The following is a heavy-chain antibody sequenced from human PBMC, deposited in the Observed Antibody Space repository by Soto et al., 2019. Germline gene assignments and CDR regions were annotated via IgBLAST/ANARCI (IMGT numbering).Heavy chain of an antibody. CDR1: GGTFNTYT. Sequence: QVHLVQSGAEVRKPGSSVKVSCKTSGGTFNTYTIYWVRQAPGQGLEWMGRIIPPFGTTRNAQNFQDRVTLTAEESTITTSLELSSLRAADTALYYCARRIGDRAAAGFAVSGEGTVVTVAA. CDR3: ARRIGDRAAAGFAV. V-gene: IGHV1-69*18. D-gene: IGHD2-21*01. CDR2: IIPPFGTT. J-gene: IGHJ3*01.